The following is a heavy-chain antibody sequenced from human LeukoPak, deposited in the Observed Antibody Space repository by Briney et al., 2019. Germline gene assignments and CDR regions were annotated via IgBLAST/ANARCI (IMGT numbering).Heavy chain of an antibody. V-gene: IGHV3-30*04. J-gene: IGHJ4*02. CDR2: ISYDGSNK. CDR1: GFTFSSYA. D-gene: IGHD1-20*01. Sequence: PGGSLRLSCAASGFTFSSYAMHWVRQAPGKGLEWVAVISYDGSNKYYADSVKGRFTISRDNSKNTLYVQMNSLRAEDTAVYYCARDPNWNDVSHFDYWGQGTLVTVSS. CDR3: ARDPNWNDVSHFDY.